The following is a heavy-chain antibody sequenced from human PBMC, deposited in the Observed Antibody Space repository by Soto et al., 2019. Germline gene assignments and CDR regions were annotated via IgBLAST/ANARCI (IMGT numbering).Heavy chain of an antibody. J-gene: IGHJ4*02. Sequence: QVPLVQSGAEVKKPGASVKVSCKASGYTFTSYAMHWVRQAPGQRLEWMGWINAGNGNTKYSQKFQGRVTITRDTSASTAYMELSSLRSEDTAVYYCARDPGIAVAGTLDYWGQGTLVTVSS. V-gene: IGHV1-3*01. D-gene: IGHD6-19*01. CDR3: ARDPGIAVAGTLDY. CDR1: GYTFTSYA. CDR2: INAGNGNT.